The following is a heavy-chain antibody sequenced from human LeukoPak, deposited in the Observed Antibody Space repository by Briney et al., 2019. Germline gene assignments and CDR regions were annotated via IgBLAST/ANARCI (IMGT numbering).Heavy chain of an antibody. CDR2: ISYDGDNK. Sequence: PGGSLRLSCAASGFTFSNYAIHWVRQAPGKGLECVAVISYDGDNKYYADSVKGRFTISRDNSKNTLYLQMNSLRVEDTAVYYCARDWGMTTVYSFDYWGQGTLVTVSS. D-gene: IGHD4-11*01. J-gene: IGHJ4*02. V-gene: IGHV3-30-3*01. CDR3: ARDWGMTTVYSFDY. CDR1: GFTFSNYA.